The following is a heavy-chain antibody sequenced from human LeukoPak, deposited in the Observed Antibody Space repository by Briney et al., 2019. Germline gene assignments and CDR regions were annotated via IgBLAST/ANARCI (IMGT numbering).Heavy chain of an antibody. J-gene: IGHJ4*02. Sequence: GGSLRLSCAASGFIFSSYGMHWVRQAPGKGLEWVAVIWYDGSNKYYADSVKGRFTISRDNSKNTLYLQMNSPRAEDTAVYYCARTLKYYYDSGAFDYWGQGTLVTVSS. CDR2: IWYDGSNK. CDR1: GFIFSSYG. D-gene: IGHD3-22*01. V-gene: IGHV3-33*01. CDR3: ARTLKYYYDSGAFDY.